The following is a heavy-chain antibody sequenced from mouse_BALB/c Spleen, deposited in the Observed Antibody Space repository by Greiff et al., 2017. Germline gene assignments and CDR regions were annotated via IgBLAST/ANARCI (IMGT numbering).Heavy chain of an antibody. V-gene: IGHV5-6-5*01. J-gene: IGHJ3*01. CDR1: GFTFSSYA. CDR2: ISSGGST. Sequence: EVQLVESGGGLVKPGGSLKLSCAASGFTFSSYAMSWVRQTPEKRLEWVASISSGGSTYYPDSVKGRFTISRDNARNILYLQMSSLRSEDTAMYYCARGGGPQFITTATQFAYWGQGTLVTVSA. CDR3: ARGGGPQFITTATQFAY. D-gene: IGHD1-2*01.